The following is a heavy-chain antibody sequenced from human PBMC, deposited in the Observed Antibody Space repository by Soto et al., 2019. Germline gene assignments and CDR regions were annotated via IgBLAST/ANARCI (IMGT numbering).Heavy chain of an antibody. CDR3: ARHGMVRDPRRLPMSMDI. Sequence: GESLKISCKGSGYSFTSYWIGWVRQMPGKGLEWMGIIYPGDSDTRYSPSFQGQVTISADKSISTAYLQWSSLKASDTAMYYCARHGMVRDPRRLPMSMDIWGQGTTVTVSS. CDR2: IYPGDSDT. CDR1: GYSFTSYW. J-gene: IGHJ6*02. D-gene: IGHD3-10*01. V-gene: IGHV5-51*01.